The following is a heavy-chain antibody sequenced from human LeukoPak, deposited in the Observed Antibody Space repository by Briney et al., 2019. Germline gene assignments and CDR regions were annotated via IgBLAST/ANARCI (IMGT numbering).Heavy chain of an antibody. Sequence: SETLSLTCTVSGGSISSGSYYWSWIRQPAGKGLEWIGRIYTSGSTNYNPSHKSRVTISVDTSKNQFSLKLSSVTAADTAVYYCARGGLRSRLFDYWGQGTLVTVSS. CDR2: IYTSGST. CDR1: GGSISSGSYY. V-gene: IGHV4-61*02. D-gene: IGHD1-26*01. J-gene: IGHJ4*02. CDR3: ARGGLRSRLFDY.